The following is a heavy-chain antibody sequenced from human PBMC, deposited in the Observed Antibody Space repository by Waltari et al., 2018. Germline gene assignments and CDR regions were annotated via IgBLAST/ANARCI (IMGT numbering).Heavy chain of an antibody. V-gene: IGHV1-69-2*01. CDR1: GYTFTDYY. CDR2: VDPEDGET. CDR3: ATAARITMVRGVKDAFDI. Sequence: ISCKASGYTFTDYYMHWVQQAPGKGLEWMGRVDPEDGETIYAEKFQGRVTITADTSTDTAYMELSSLRSEDTAVYYCATAARITMVRGVKDAFDILGQGTMVTVSS. J-gene: IGHJ3*02. D-gene: IGHD3-10*01.